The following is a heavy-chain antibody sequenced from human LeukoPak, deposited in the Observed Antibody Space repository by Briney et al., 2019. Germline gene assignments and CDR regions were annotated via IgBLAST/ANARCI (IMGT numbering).Heavy chain of an antibody. Sequence: GGSLRLSCAASGFTFSSYSMNWVRQAPGKGLEWVSSISSSSSYIYYADSVKGRFTISRDNAKNSLYLQMNSLRAEDTAVYYCARDLHDYSNCWFDPWGQGTLVTVPS. J-gene: IGHJ5*02. CDR1: GFTFSSYS. D-gene: IGHD4-11*01. CDR2: ISSSSSYI. V-gene: IGHV3-21*01. CDR3: ARDLHDYSNCWFDP.